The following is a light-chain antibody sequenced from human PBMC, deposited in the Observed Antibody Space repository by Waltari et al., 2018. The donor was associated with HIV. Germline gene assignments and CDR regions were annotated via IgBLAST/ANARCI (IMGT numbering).Light chain of an antibody. J-gene: IGKJ2*01. CDR1: QIVSTN. V-gene: IGKV3-15*01. CDR2: GAS. Sequence: VMTQSPATLSVSPGERATLSCRASQIVSTNLAWYQRKPGQAPRLLIYGASTRATGLPARFSGSGSGTEFTLTISSLQSEDFAVYYCQQYNNWPPNTFGQGTKLEIK. CDR3: QQYNNWPPNT.